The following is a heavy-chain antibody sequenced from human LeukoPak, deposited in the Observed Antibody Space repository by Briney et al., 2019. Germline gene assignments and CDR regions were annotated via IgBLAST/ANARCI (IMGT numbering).Heavy chain of an antibody. CDR3: ARFDGSGVNWFDP. Sequence: VASVKVSCKASGGTFSSYAISWVRQAPGQGLEWKGGIIPIFGTANYAQKFQGRVTITADESTSTAYMELSSLRSEDTAVYYCARFDGSGVNWFDPWGQGTLVTVSS. D-gene: IGHD3-10*01. CDR1: GGTFSSYA. J-gene: IGHJ5*02. V-gene: IGHV1-69*13. CDR2: IIPIFGTA.